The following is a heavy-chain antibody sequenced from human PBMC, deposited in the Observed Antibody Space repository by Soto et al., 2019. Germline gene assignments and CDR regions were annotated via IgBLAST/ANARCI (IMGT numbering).Heavy chain of an antibody. D-gene: IGHD6-13*01. J-gene: IGHJ4*02. CDR2: IFSNDEI. CDR3: ARLPFASSWFYYFDS. Sequence: QVTLKESGPVLVKPTETLTLTCTVSGFSLSNERMGVSWIRQPPGTALEWLAHIFSNDEIAYSTSLRSRLTISKDTSKSQVVLTMTNVDPADTATYYCARLPFASSWFYYFDSWGLGTRVTVSS. V-gene: IGHV2-26*01. CDR1: GFSLSNERMG.